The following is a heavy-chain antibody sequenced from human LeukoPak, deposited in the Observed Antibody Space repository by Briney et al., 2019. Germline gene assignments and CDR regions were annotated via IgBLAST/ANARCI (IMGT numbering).Heavy chain of an antibody. V-gene: IGHV3-48*04. D-gene: IGHD3-22*01. CDR1: GFIFSSYW. Sequence: PGGSLRLSCAASGFIFSSYWMSWVRQAPGKRLEWVSYISSSGSTIYYADSVKGRFTISRDNAKNSLYLQMNSLRAEDTAVYYCARESGYYYDSSGYYDLWGQGALVTVSS. CDR2: ISSSGSTI. CDR3: ARESGYYYDSSGYYDL. J-gene: IGHJ4*02.